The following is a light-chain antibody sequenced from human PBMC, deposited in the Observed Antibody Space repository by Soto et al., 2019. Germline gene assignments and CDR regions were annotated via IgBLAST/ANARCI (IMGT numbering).Light chain of an antibody. CDR3: QQYDNWPWGPFT. CDR1: QSVNRN. V-gene: IGKV3-15*01. Sequence: EIVMTQSPAILSVSPGERVTLTCRASQSVNRNLAWYQQTPGQAPRLLIYGASSRATGTPDRFSGSASGTDFTLTITSLQSEDFAVYYCQQYDNWPWGPFTFGPGTRLDAK. CDR2: GAS. J-gene: IGKJ3*01.